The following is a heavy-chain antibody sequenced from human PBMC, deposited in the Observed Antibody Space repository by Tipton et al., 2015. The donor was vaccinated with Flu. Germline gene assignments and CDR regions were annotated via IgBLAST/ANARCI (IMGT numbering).Heavy chain of an antibody. D-gene: IGHD5-18*01. J-gene: IGHJ4*02. CDR2: IKQDGSEK. CDR3: ARDAPWAAMVLYYFDY. CDR1: GSTFSSYW. V-gene: IGHV3-7*01. Sequence: SLRLSCAASGSTFSSYWMSWVRQAPGKGLEWVANIKQDGSEKYYVDSVKGRFTISRDNAKNSLYLQMYSLRAEDTAVYYCARDAPWAAMVLYYFDYWGQGTLVTVSS.